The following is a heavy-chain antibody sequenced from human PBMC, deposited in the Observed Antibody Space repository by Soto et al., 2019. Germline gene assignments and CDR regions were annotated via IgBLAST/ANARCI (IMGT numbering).Heavy chain of an antibody. J-gene: IGHJ5*02. CDR3: ARSDGHTFNWLDA. D-gene: IGHD2-21*01. CDR2: MNPSSGSR. V-gene: IGHV1-8*01. Sequence: QVQLVQSGAEVKTPEASVKVSCKASGYTFSKYDMNWVRQAPGQGLEWMGWMNPSSGSRGNAQKFQGRLTMTWDTAIGIAHMELSSLRNEDTAVYYCARSDGHTFNWLDAWGQGTLVTVSA. CDR1: GYTFSKYD.